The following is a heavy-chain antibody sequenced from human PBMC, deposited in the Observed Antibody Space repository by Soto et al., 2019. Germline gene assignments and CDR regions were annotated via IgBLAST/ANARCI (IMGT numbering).Heavy chain of an antibody. CDR3: ARDVGEGATAFDY. CDR1: GYTFTGYY. V-gene: IGHV1-2*04. J-gene: IGHJ4*02. D-gene: IGHD1-26*01. CDR2: INPNSGGT. Sequence: ASVKVSCKASGYTFTGYYMHWVRQAPGQGLEWMGWINPNSGGTNYAQKFQGWVTMTRDTSISTAYMELSRLRSDDTAVYYCARDVGEGATAFDYWGQGTLVTVSS.